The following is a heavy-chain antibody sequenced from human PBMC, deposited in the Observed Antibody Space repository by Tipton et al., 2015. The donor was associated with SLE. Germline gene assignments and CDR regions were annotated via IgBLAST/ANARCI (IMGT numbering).Heavy chain of an antibody. CDR2: IADTGSP. V-gene: IGHV4-59*12. Sequence: TLSLTCAVSGGSISSYYWSWIRQPPGKGLEWIGEIADTGSPNYNPSLKSRVTMSVDTSKNQFSLKLSSVTAADTAVYYCARDHPVAGPFDYWGQGTLVTVSS. D-gene: IGHD6-19*01. CDR1: GGSISSYY. CDR3: ARDHPVAGPFDY. J-gene: IGHJ4*02.